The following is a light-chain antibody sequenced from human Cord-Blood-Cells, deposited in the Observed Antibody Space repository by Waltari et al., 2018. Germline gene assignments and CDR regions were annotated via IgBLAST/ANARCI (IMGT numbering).Light chain of an antibody. V-gene: IGLV2-23*01. J-gene: IGLJ3*02. CDR3: CSYAGVWV. CDR2: EGS. Sequence: QSALTQPASVSGSPGQSITISCPGTSSDVGSYNLVSWYQPHPGKPPKRRIYEGSKRPSGVSNRVSGSKSGNTASLTISGLQAEDEADYYCCSYAGVWVFGGGTKLTVL. CDR1: SSDVGSYNL.